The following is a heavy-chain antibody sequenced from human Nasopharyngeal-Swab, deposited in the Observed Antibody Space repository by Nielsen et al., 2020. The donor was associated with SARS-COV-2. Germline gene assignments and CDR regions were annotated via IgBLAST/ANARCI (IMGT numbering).Heavy chain of an antibody. D-gene: IGHD6-13*01. CDR2: MKPNSGNT. Sequence: WVRQAPGQGLEWMGWMKPNSGNTGYAQKFQGRVTMTRNTSKSTAYMELSSLRSEDTAVYYCARCPGSWYLGLAFRYYGMDVWGQGTTVTVSS. J-gene: IGHJ6*02. CDR3: ARCPGSWYLGLAFRYYGMDV. V-gene: IGHV1-8*01.